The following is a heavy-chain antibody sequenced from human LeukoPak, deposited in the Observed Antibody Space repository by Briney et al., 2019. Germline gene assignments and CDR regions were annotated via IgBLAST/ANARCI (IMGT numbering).Heavy chain of an antibody. D-gene: IGHD1-26*01. Sequence: GASVKVSCKASGCTFTSYYMHWVRQAPGQGLEWMGIINPSGGSTSYAQKFQGRVTMTRDTSTSTVYMELSSLRSEDTAVYYCAGVREWELLKGNRFDPWGQGTLVTVSS. CDR1: GCTFTSYY. J-gene: IGHJ5*02. CDR2: INPSGGST. CDR3: AGVREWELLKGNRFDP. V-gene: IGHV1-46*03.